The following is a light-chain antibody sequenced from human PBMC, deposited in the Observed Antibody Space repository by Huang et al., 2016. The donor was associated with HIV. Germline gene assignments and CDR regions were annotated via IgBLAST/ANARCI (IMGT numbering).Light chain of an antibody. Sequence: VLTQSPGTLSLSPGGRAALACRASQNITNNYLAWYQQRSGQDPRLLIYVASNRAMGSPDRFSGSGSGTDFTLIINRLEPQDSAVYYCQQYLSSPLTFGGGTNVEIK. CDR2: VAS. CDR1: QNITNNY. V-gene: IGKV3-20*01. J-gene: IGKJ4*01. CDR3: QQYLSSPLT.